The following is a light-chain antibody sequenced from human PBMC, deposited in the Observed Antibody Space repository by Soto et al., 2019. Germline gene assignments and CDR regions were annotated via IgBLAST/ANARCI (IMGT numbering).Light chain of an antibody. J-gene: IGKJ1*01. CDR2: GAS. V-gene: IGKV3-20*01. CDR3: QHYGSSQS. Sequence: EIVLTQSPGTLSLSPGERATLSCRASQSVSSSYLAWYQQKPGQAPRLLIYGASSSATGIPDRFSGSGSGTDFTLTISRLEPEAFAVYYCQHYGSSQSFGQGTKVEI. CDR1: QSVSSSY.